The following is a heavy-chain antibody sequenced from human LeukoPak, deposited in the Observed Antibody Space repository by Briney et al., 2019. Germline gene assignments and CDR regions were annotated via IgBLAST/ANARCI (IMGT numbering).Heavy chain of an antibody. D-gene: IGHD2-8*01. CDR1: GYSFPSYW. CDR2: IYPGDSDT. J-gene: IGHJ5*02. V-gene: IGHV5-51*01. CDR3: ARHGGDDASWFDP. Sequence: GESLKTSCKGSGYSFPSYWIGWVRQMPGKGLEWTGIIYPGDSDTRYSPSFQGQVTISADKSISTAYLQWSSMKASDTAMYYCARHGGDDASWFDPWGQGTLVTVSS.